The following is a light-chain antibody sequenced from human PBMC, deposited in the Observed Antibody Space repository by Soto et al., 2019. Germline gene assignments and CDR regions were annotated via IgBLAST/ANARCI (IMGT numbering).Light chain of an antibody. CDR1: SSDVGGYNY. Sequence: QSALTQPASVSGSPGQWTTISCTGTSSDVGGYNYVSWYQQHPDKAPKLMIYDVSNRPSGVSNRFSGSKSGNTASLTISGLQAEDEADYYCSSYTSSSTLLVFGGGTKLTVL. V-gene: IGLV2-14*01. CDR2: DVS. CDR3: SSYTSSSTLLV. J-gene: IGLJ2*01.